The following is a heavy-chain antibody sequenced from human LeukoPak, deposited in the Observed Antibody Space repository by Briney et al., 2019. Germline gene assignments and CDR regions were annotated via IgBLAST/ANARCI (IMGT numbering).Heavy chain of an antibody. CDR2: IYHSGST. V-gene: IGHV4-4*02. CDR1: GGSINSSTW. D-gene: IGHD2-2*01. CDR3: ARDAPYCSSTSCPPGY. J-gene: IGHJ4*02. Sequence: PSGTLSLTCAVSGGSINSSTWWSWVRRPPGKGLEWIGVIYHSGSTNYNPSLKSRVTISVDKSKNQFSLKLSSVTAADTAVYYCARDAPYCSSTSCPPGYWGQGTLVTVSS.